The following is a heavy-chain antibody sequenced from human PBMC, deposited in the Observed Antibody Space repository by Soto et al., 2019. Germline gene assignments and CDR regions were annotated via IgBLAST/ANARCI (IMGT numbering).Heavy chain of an antibody. CDR1: GFTFSSYG. V-gene: IGHV3-33*01. D-gene: IGHD6-19*01. CDR2: IWYDGTNK. CDR3: ARDRYSSGWSYY. J-gene: IGHJ4*02. Sequence: GGSLRLSCAASGFTFSSYGMHWVRQAPGKGLDWVAVIWYDGTNKYYADSVKGRFTISRDNSKNTLYLQMNSLRAEDTAVYYFARDRYSSGWSYYWGKGTLVTVYS.